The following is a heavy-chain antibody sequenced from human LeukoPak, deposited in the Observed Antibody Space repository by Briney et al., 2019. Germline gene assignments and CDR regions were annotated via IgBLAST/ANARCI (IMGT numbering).Heavy chain of an antibody. J-gene: IGHJ4*02. V-gene: IGHV4-30-2*01. CDR2: IYHSGST. Sequence: SQTLSLTCNVSGGSISSGGYSWSWIRQPPGKGLEWIGYIYHSGSTYYNPSLKSRVTISVDRSKNQFSLKLSSVTAADTAVYYCARVNLKYCSGGSCWAVVDYWGQGTLVTVSS. CDR1: GGSISSGGYS. CDR3: ARVNLKYCSGGSCWAVVDY. D-gene: IGHD2-15*01.